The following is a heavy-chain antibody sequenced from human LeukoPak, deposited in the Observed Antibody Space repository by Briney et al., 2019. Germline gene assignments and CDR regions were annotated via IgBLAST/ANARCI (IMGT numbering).Heavy chain of an antibody. CDR1: GYTFTSYD. CDR3: ARREYYYYMDV. D-gene: IGHD5-24*01. V-gene: IGHV1-8*01. CDR2: MNPNSGNT. Sequence: ASVRVSCKASGYTFTSYDINWVRQATGQGPEWMGWMNPNSGNTGYAQKFQGRVTMTRNTSISTAYMELSSLTSEDTAVYYCARREYYYYMDVWGKGTTVTISS. J-gene: IGHJ6*03.